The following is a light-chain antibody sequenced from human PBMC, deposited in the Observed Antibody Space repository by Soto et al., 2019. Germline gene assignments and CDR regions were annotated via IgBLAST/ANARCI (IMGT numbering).Light chain of an antibody. CDR3: CSYVGSYTWV. CDR2: DVS. V-gene: IGLV2-11*01. J-gene: IGLJ3*02. CDR1: SSDVGGYKY. Sequence: QSVLTQPRSVSGSPGQSVTISCTGTSSDVGGYKYVSWYQQHPGKAPKLMIYDVSKRPSGVPDRFSGSKSGNTASLTISGLQAEDEADYYCCSYVGSYTWVFGGGTKLTVL.